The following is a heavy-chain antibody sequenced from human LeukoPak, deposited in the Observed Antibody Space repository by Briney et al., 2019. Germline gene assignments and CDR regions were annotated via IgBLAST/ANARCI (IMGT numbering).Heavy chain of an antibody. D-gene: IGHD3-10*01. J-gene: IGHJ2*01. V-gene: IGHV3-73*01. CDR2: IRSKANNYAT. CDR1: GFTFSGSA. CDR3: TRHIWFGEDWYFDL. Sequence: GGSLRLSPAPSGFTFSGSAMHWVRQASGKGLEWVGRIRSKANNYATTYAASVKGRFTISRDDSKNTAYLQMNSLKTEDTTVYYCTRHIWFGEDWYFDLWGRGTLVTVSS.